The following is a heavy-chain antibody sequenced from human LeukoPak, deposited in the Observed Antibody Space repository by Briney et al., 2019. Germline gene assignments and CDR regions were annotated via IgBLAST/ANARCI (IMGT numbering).Heavy chain of an antibody. CDR3: ARFYDYDSSGYYHFDY. V-gene: IGHV3-11*03. D-gene: IGHD3-22*01. Sequence: PGRSLRLSCAASGFIFSDYYMSWIRQAPGKGLEWVSDISSRSTYTNYADSVKGRFTISRDNAKNSLSLQMNSLRVEDTAVYYCARFYDYDSSGYYHFDYWGQGTLVTVSS. J-gene: IGHJ4*02. CDR1: GFIFSDYY. CDR2: ISSRSTYT.